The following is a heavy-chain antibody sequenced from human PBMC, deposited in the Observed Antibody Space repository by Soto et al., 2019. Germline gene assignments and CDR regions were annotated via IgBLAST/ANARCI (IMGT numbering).Heavy chain of an antibody. CDR3: VREASGWYSRGSFDF. D-gene: IGHD6-19*01. CDR1: GFSFSNYA. V-gene: IGHV3-23*01. CDR2: ISGSGGSA. J-gene: IGHJ3*01. Sequence: EVQLLESGGGLLRPGGSLRLSCAASGFSFSNYAMNGVRQAPGKGLEWVSVISGSGGSASYADSVQGRFTISRDNSNNTLYLQMNSLRAEDTAIYSCVREASGWYSRGSFDFWGRGTMVTVSS.